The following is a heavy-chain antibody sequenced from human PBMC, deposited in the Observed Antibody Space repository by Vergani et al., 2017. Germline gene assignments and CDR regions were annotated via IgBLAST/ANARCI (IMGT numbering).Heavy chain of an antibody. CDR2: INPNSGGT. CDR3: ARGLKLRGRDILTGYDY. Sequence: QVQLVQSGAEVKKPGASVKVSCKASGYTFTGYYMHWVRQAPGQGLEWMGWINPNSGGTNYAQKFQGRVTMTRDTSISTAYMELSRLRSDDTAVYYCARGLKLRGRDILTGYDYWGQGTLVTVSS. D-gene: IGHD3-9*01. CDR1: GYTFTGYY. V-gene: IGHV1-2*02. J-gene: IGHJ4*02.